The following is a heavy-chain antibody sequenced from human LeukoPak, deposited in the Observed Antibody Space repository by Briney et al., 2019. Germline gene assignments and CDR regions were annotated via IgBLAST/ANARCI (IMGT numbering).Heavy chain of an antibody. D-gene: IGHD6-19*01. V-gene: IGHV4-30-4*01. CDR3: AREADSGFIFDY. CDR2: TYYSGST. CDR1: GGSLRSGDYY. Sequence: SQTLSLTCTLSGGSLRSGDYYWSWIRQPPGNGLTWIGYTYYSGSTYYNPSLKRRVTISVDTSKNQFSLKLSSVTAADTAVYYCAREADSGFIFDYWGQGTLVTVSS. J-gene: IGHJ4*02.